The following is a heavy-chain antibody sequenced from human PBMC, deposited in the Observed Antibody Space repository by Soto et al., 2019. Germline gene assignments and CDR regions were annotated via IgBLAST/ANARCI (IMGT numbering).Heavy chain of an antibody. Sequence: QVQLVQSGAEVRKPGASVKVSCKASGYTFTNYGISWVRQAPGQGLEWMGWISGFNGKTTYAQTLQGRFTMTADTSTGTAYMELRSLRSDDPAMYYCARDDDAGAVAPDVWGQGTPVTVSS. CDR2: ISGFNGKT. V-gene: IGHV1-18*01. J-gene: IGHJ6*02. CDR3: ARDDDAGAVAPDV. D-gene: IGHD6-19*01. CDR1: GYTFTNYG.